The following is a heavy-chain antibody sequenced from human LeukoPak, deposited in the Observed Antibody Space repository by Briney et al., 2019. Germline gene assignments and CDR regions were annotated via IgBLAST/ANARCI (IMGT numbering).Heavy chain of an antibody. D-gene: IGHD3-3*01. CDR2: ISGSGGST. CDR1: GFTFSSYA. CDR3: AKVRIRSLYYFDY. J-gene: IGHJ4*02. V-gene: IGHV3-23*01. Sequence: GGTLRLSCAASGFTFSSYAMSWVRQAPGKGLEWVSAISGSGGSTYYADSVKGRSTISRDNSKNTLYLQMNSLRAEDTAVYYCAKVRIRSLYYFDYWGQGTLVTVSS.